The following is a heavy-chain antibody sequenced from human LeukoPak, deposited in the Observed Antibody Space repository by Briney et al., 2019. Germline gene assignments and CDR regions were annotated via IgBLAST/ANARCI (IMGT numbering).Heavy chain of an antibody. D-gene: IGHD6-19*01. CDR3: ARGTSSGWYLDY. J-gene: IGHJ4*02. Sequence: GGSLRLSCAASGFTLRSYAMSWVRQAPGKGLEWVSSISGSGGSTYYADSVKSRFTISRDNSKNTLYLQMNSLRAEDTAVYYCARGTSSGWYLDYWGQGTLVTVSS. CDR1: GFTLRSYA. CDR2: ISGSGGST. V-gene: IGHV3-23*01.